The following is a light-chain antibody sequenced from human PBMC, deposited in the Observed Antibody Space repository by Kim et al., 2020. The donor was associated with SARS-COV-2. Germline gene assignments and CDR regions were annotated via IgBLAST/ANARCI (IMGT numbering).Light chain of an antibody. CDR1: QSISGY. Sequence: DIQMTQSPSSLSASVGDRVTITCRASQSISGYLNWYQQKPGKAPKLLIYAASSLQSGVPSRFSGSGSGTDFSLTISSLQREDFATYYCQQSYSSLVLTFGGGTKVDIK. J-gene: IGKJ4*01. CDR2: AAS. V-gene: IGKV1-39*01. CDR3: QQSYSSLVLT.